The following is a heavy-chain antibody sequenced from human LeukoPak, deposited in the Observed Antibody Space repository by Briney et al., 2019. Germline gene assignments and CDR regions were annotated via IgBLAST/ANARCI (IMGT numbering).Heavy chain of an antibody. D-gene: IGHD3-10*01. CDR2: INPNSGGT. J-gene: IGHJ4*02. V-gene: IGHV1-2*02. CDR1: GYTFTVYY. CDR3: ARYYYGSGSWNLDY. Sequence: ASVKVSCKASGYTFTVYYMHWVRQAPGQGREWMGWINPNSGGTNYAQTFQGRVTMTRDTSISTAYMELSSLRSDDTAVYYCARYYYGSGSWNLDYWGQGTPVTVSS.